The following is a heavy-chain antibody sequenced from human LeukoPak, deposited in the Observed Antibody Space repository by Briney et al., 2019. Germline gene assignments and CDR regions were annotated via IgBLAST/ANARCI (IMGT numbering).Heavy chain of an antibody. CDR3: ARAPTSRFGDFDY. J-gene: IGHJ4*02. CDR1: GFTFSSNA. Sequence: GGSLRLSCAASGFTFSSNAMHWVRQAPGKGLEWVAVISYDGSNKYYADSVKGRFTISRDNSKNTLYLQMNSLRAEDTAVYYSARAPTSRFGDFDYWGQGTLVTVSS. D-gene: IGHD3-3*01. V-gene: IGHV3-30*01. CDR2: ISYDGSNK.